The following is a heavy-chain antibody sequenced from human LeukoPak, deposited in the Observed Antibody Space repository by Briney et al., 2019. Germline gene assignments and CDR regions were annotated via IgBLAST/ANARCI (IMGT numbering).Heavy chain of an antibody. Sequence: KPSETLSLTCTVSGGSISSSSYYWGWIRQPPGKGLEWIGSIYYSGSTYYNPSLKSRVTISVDTSKNQFSLKLSSVTAADTAVYYRARQWADYDYVWGSYRPSLFDYWGQGTLVTVSS. CDR2: IYYSGST. CDR1: GGSISSSSYY. J-gene: IGHJ4*02. V-gene: IGHV4-39*01. CDR3: ARQWADYDYVWGSYRPSLFDY. D-gene: IGHD3-16*01.